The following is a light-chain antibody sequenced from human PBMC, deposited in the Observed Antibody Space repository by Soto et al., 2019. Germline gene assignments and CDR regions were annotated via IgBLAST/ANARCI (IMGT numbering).Light chain of an antibody. V-gene: IGKV3-20*01. CDR2: VAS. CDR3: QQYGSSPWT. CDR1: QSVTNSY. J-gene: IGKJ1*01. Sequence: EIVLTQSPGTLSLSPGERATLSCRASQSVTNSYLAWYQQKPGQAPRLLIYVASSRATGIPDRFSGSESGSDFTLTISRLEPEDFAVYYCQQYGSSPWTFGQGTKVEIK.